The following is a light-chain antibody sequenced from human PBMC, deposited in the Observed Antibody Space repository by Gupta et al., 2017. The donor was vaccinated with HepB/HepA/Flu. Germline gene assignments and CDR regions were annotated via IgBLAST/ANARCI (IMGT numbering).Light chain of an antibody. CDR2: EVT. V-gene: IGLV2-23*02. CDR3: CSYAGNNTLI. Sequence: QSALTQPASVSGSPGQSITISCTGTSSDVGCYKFVSWYQQHPGKAPKFMIYEVTRRPSGVSDRFSGSKSGNTASLTISGLQAEDEADYYCCSYAGNNTLIFGGGTKLSVL. J-gene: IGLJ2*01. CDR1: SSDVGCYKF.